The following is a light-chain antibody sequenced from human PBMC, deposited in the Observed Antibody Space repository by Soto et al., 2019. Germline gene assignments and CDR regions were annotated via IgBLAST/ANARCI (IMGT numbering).Light chain of an antibody. V-gene: IGKV1-33*01. CDR1: QDISNY. Sequence: DIQMTQSPSSLSASVGDRVTITCQASQDISNYLNWYQQKPGKAPKLLIYDASNSETGVPSRFSGSGSGTDFTFTISSLQPEDIATYYCQQYDNLPVFGPGTKVDIK. CDR2: DAS. J-gene: IGKJ3*01. CDR3: QQYDNLPV.